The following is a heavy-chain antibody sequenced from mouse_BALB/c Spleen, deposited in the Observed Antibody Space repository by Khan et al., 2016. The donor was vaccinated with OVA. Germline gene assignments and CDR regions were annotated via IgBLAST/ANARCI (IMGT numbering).Heavy chain of an antibody. CDR1: GFTFSTYG. J-gene: IGHJ3*01. Sequence: EVELVESGGDLVKPGGSLKLSCAASGFTFSTYGMSWVRQAPDKRLEWVATVSTGGSYTNYPDSVKGRFTISRDNAKNTLYLQMSGLRSEDTAMFSCTNLAYYYGSGGFAYWGQGTLVTVSA. D-gene: IGHD1-1*01. CDR2: VSTGGSYT. CDR3: TNLAYYYGSGGFAY. V-gene: IGHV5-6*01.